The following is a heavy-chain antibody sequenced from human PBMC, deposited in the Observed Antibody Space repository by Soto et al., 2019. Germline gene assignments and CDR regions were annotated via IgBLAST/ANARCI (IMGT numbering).Heavy chain of an antibody. J-gene: IGHJ5*02. V-gene: IGHV1-8*01. CDR3: ARVAVAARPRWYNWFDP. D-gene: IGHD2-15*01. CDR2: MNPNSGET. Sequence: QEQLVQSGAEVKEPGASVKVSCKTSGYTFTDYDINWVRQATGQGLEWIGWMNPNSGETGYAQKFQGRVTMTRSTSLSTAYLELSSLRSEDTAVYYCARVAVAARPRWYNWFDPWGQGTLVTVSS. CDR1: GYTFTDYD.